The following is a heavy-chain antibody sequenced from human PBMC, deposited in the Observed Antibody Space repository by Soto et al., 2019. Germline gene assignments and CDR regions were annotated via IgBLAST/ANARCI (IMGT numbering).Heavy chain of an antibody. D-gene: IGHD3-9*01. CDR2: INAGNGNT. V-gene: IGHV1-3*01. Sequence: ASVKVSCKASGYTFTSYAMHWVRQAPGQRLEWMGWINAGNGNTKYSQKFQGRVTITRDTSASTAYMELSSLRSEDTAVYYCARGGGILTGYYDFDYWGQGTLVTVSS. CDR3: ARGGGILTGYYDFDY. CDR1: GYTFTSYA. J-gene: IGHJ4*02.